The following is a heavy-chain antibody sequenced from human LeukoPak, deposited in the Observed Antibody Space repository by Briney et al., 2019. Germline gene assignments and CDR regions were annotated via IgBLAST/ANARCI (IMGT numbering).Heavy chain of an antibody. D-gene: IGHD5-24*01. V-gene: IGHV3-11*01. CDR2: ISSSGSTI. J-gene: IGHJ3*02. CDR1: GFTVSNNY. Sequence: PGGSLRLSCAASGFTVSNNYMSWIRQAPGKGLEWVSYISSSGSTIYYADSVKGRFTISRDNAKNSLYLQMNSLRAEDTAVYYCARRDARWLQVDAFDIWGQGTMVTVSS. CDR3: ARRDARWLQVDAFDI.